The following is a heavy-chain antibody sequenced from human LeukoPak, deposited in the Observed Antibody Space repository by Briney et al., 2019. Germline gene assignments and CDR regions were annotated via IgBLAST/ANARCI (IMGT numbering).Heavy chain of an antibody. V-gene: IGHV1-46*01. CDR1: GYTFTSYY. CDR3: ARDLVDGVGAPGAY. Sequence: ASVKVSCKASGYTFTSYYMHWVRQAPGQGLEWMGIINPSGGSTSYAQKFQGRVTITADESTSTAYMELSSLRSDDTAVFYCARDLVDGVGAPGAYWGQGALVTVSS. J-gene: IGHJ4*02. CDR2: INPSGGST. D-gene: IGHD1-26*01.